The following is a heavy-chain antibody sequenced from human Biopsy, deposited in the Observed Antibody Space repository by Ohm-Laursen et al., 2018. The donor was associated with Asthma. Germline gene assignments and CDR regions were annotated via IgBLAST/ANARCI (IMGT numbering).Heavy chain of an antibody. Sequence: SSVKVSCKASGGTFSSYAISWVRQAPGQGLEWMGGIIPIFGTANYAQKFQGRVTITADESTSTAYMELSSLRPEDTAVYYCARDPHNSYLASLRTKFNYYYYGMDVWGQGATVTVSS. V-gene: IGHV1-69*01. CDR3: ARDPHNSYLASLRTKFNYYYYGMDV. J-gene: IGHJ6*02. CDR1: GGTFSSYA. D-gene: IGHD1-7*01. CDR2: IIPIFGTA.